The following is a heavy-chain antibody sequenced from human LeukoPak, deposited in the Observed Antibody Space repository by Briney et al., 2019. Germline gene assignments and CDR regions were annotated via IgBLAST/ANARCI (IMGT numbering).Heavy chain of an antibody. J-gene: IGHJ4*02. V-gene: IGHV1-46*01. Sequence: ASVKVSCKASGYTFTSYYMHWVRQAPGQGLEWMGIINPSGGSTSYAQKFQGRVTMTRDTSTSTVYMELSSLRSEDTAVYYCAREDVVVVAATGGLDYWGQGTLVTVSS. CDR3: AREDVVVVAATGGLDY. CDR1: GYTFTSYY. D-gene: IGHD2-15*01. CDR2: INPSGGST.